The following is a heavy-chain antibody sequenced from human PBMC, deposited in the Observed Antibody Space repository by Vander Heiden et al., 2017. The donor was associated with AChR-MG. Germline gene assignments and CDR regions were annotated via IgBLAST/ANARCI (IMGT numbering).Heavy chain of an antibody. CDR2: ISYDGSNK. V-gene: IGHV3-30-3*01. CDR1: GFTFSSYA. CDR3: ARALGYSYGPDY. J-gene: IGHJ4*02. D-gene: IGHD5-18*01. Sequence: QVQLVESGGGVVQPGRSLRLSCAASGFTFSSYAMHWVRQATGKGLEWVAVISYDGSNKYYADSVKGRFTISRDNSKNTLYLQMNSLRAEDTAVYYCARALGYSYGPDYWGQGTLVTVSS.